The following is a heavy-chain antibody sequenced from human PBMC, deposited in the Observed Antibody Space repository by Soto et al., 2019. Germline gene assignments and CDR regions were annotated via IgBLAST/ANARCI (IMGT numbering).Heavy chain of an antibody. V-gene: IGHV3-23*01. J-gene: IGHJ3*01. CDR2: ESGSAGGT. Sequence: EVKLLESGGGLAQPGGSLRLSCVGSGFTFDSYAISWVRQAPGERLQWIAAESGSAGGTDYAHSVRGRFTISRDNAKKTVHLQMDSLRVEDTAVYFCAKDTVGGYSFWSGYYSDGLDVWGQGTLVTVS. CDR3: AKDTVGGYSFWSGYYSDGLDV. D-gene: IGHD3-3*01. CDR1: GFTFDSYA.